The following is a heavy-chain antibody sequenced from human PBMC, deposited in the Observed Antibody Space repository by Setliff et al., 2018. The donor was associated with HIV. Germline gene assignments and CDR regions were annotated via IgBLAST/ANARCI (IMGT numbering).Heavy chain of an antibody. CDR3: ARPGISVQNAFDI. Sequence: GESLQISCKGSGYSFTDFWIGWVRQLPGKGLEWMGIIYPGDSDTRYTPSFQGQVTISADKSINTAYLQWSSLKASDTAIYYCARPGISVQNAFDIWGQGTMVTV. V-gene: IGHV5-51*01. D-gene: IGHD6-19*01. CDR2: IYPGDSDT. J-gene: IGHJ3*02. CDR1: GYSFTDFW.